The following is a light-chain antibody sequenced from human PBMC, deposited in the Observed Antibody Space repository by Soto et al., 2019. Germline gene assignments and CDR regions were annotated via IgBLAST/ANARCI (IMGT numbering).Light chain of an antibody. CDR3: LEYNSLSWT. CDR2: KAP. V-gene: IGKV1-5*03. Sequence: DIQMTQSPSTLSASVGDRVTITCRASQRISSWLAWYQHKPGKAPKLLIYKAPSLESGVPSRFSGSGSGTEFTLTISTLQPEDFAGYYCLEYNSLSWTFGQGTKVEIK. J-gene: IGKJ1*01. CDR1: QRISSW.